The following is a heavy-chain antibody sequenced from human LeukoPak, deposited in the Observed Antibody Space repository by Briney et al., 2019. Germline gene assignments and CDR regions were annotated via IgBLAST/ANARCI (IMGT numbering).Heavy chain of an antibody. CDR3: ARQGRFGAPNYYYYGMDV. Sequence: ASVKVSCKASGYTFTSYGISWVRQAPGQGLEWMGWISASNGNTNYAQKLQGRVTMTTDTSTSTAYMELRSLRSDDTAVYYCARQGRFGAPNYYYYGMDVWGQGTTVTVSS. J-gene: IGHJ6*02. D-gene: IGHD3-10*01. CDR1: GYTFTSYG. V-gene: IGHV1-18*01. CDR2: ISASNGNT.